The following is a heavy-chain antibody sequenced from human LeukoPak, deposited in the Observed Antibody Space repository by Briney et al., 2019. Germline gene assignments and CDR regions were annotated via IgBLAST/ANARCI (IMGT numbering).Heavy chain of an antibody. Sequence: PGGSLRLSYAASGFTVSSNYMSWVRQAPGKGLEWVSVIYSGGSTYYADSVKGRFTISRDNSKNTLYLQMNSLRAEDTAVYYCAKEESYYAWYFDLWGRGTLVTVSS. J-gene: IGHJ2*01. CDR3: AKEESYYAWYFDL. CDR1: GFTVSSNY. V-gene: IGHV3-53*01. CDR2: IYSGGST. D-gene: IGHD1-26*01.